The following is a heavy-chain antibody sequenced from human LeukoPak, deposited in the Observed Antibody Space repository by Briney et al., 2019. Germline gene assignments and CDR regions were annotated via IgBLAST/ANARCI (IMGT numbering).Heavy chain of an antibody. J-gene: IGHJ3*02. V-gene: IGHV1-18*01. D-gene: IGHD2-15*01. CDR2: ISAYNGNT. Sequence: ASVKVSCKASGYTFTSYGISWVRQAPGQGLEWMGWISAYNGNTNYAQKLQGRATMTTDTSTSTAYMELRSLRSDDTAVYYCARSTLYCSGGSCFGDAFDIWGQGTMVTVSS. CDR3: ARSTLYCSGGSCFGDAFDI. CDR1: GYTFTSYG.